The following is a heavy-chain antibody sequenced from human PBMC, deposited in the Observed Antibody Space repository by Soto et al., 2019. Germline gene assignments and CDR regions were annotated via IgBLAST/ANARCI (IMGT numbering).Heavy chain of an antibody. D-gene: IGHD3-3*01. J-gene: IGHJ4*02. CDR1: GFTFSDYY. V-gene: IGHV3-11*01. Sequence: GGSLRLSCAASGFTFSDYYMSWIRQAPGKGLEWVSYISSSGSTIYYADSVKGRFTISRDNAKNSLYLQMNSLRAEDTAVYYCARVERGITIYGEVIPPFDYWGQGTLVTVSS. CDR3: ARVERGITIYGEVIPPFDY. CDR2: ISSSGSTI.